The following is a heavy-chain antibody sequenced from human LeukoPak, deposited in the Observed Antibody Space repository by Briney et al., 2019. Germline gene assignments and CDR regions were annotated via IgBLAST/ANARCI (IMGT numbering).Heavy chain of an antibody. D-gene: IGHD3-22*01. V-gene: IGHV3-30*02. J-gene: IGHJ4*02. CDR2: IRYDGSYR. CDR3: ARNYYDSSDY. Sequence: GGSLRLSCAASGFTFSSYWMSWVRQAPGKGLEWVAFIRYDGSYRYYADSVKGRFTISRDNSKNTLYLQMNSLRAEDTAVYYCARNYYDSSDYWGQGTLVTVSS. CDR1: GFTFSSYW.